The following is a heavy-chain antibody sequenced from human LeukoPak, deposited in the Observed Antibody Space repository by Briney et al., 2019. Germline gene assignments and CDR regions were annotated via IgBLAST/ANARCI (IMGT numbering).Heavy chain of an antibody. CDR3: AKDRKPDGLYNFDY. Sequence: GGSLRLSCVASGFSFSAYAMNWVRQAPGQGLEWVSIVIGTNRKTYADSVKGRFTISRDNSKNTLYLQMDSLGAEDTAVYCCAKDRKPDGLYNFDYWGQGTLVTVSS. J-gene: IGHJ4*02. D-gene: IGHD5-24*01. CDR1: GFSFSAYA. CDR2: VIGTNRKT. V-gene: IGHV3-23*01.